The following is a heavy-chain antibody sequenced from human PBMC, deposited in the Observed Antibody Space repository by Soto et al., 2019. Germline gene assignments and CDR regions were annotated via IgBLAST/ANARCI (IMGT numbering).Heavy chain of an antibody. CDR2: IKSKTDGGTT. CDR1: GFTFSNAW. Sequence: GGSLRLSCAASGFTFSNAWMNWVRQAPGKGLEWVGRIKSKTDGGTTDYAAPVKGRFTISRDDSKNTLYLQMNSLKTEDTAVYYCTTEGYCSSTSCYAIYYYYGMDVWGQGTTVTVSS. J-gene: IGHJ6*02. D-gene: IGHD2-2*01. V-gene: IGHV3-15*07. CDR3: TTEGYCSSTSCYAIYYYYGMDV.